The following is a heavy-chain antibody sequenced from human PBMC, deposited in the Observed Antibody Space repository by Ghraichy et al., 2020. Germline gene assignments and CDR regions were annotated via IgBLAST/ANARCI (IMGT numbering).Heavy chain of an antibody. Sequence: ETLSLTCAVYGGSFSGYYWSWIRQPPGKGLEWIGEINHSGSTNYNPSLKSRVTISVDTSKNQFSLKLSSVTAADTAVYYCARGPYCSGGSCYPPYYYYVMDVWGQGTTVTVSS. D-gene: IGHD2-15*01. CDR2: INHSGST. CDR3: ARGPYCSGGSCYPPYYYYVMDV. J-gene: IGHJ6*02. CDR1: GGSFSGYY. V-gene: IGHV4-34*01.